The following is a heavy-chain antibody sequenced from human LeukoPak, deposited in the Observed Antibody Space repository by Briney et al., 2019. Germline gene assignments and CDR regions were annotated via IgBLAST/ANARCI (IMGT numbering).Heavy chain of an antibody. V-gene: IGHV3-48*04. D-gene: IGHD1-26*01. CDR1: GFTFSAYG. Sequence: PGGSLRLSCAASGFTFSAYGLHWVRQAPGKGLEWVSYISSSGSTIYYADSVKGRFTISRDNAKNSLYLQMNSLRAEDTAVYYCARAPVGATWYFDYWGQGTLVTVSS. CDR2: ISSSGSTI. J-gene: IGHJ4*02. CDR3: ARAPVGATWYFDY.